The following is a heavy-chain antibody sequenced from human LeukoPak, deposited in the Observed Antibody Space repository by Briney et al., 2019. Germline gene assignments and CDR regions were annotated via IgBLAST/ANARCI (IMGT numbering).Heavy chain of an antibody. CDR3: ARALLWFGEPSHIDY. D-gene: IGHD3-10*01. CDR2: INPNSGDT. Sequence: ASVKVSCKASGYTFAGYYMHWVRQAPGQGLEWMGWINPNSGDTNYAQKFQGRVTMTRDTSTSTAYMELRSLRSDDTAVYYCARALLWFGEPSHIDYWGQGTLVTASS. CDR1: GYTFAGYY. J-gene: IGHJ4*02. V-gene: IGHV1-2*02.